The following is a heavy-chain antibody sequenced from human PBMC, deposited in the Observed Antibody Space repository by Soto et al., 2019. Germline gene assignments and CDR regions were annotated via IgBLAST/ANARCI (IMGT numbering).Heavy chain of an antibody. CDR1: GFTFSNYA. Sequence: EMQLLESGGGLVQPGGSLRLSCAASGFTFSNYAMTWVRQAPGKGLEWVSGISASGGTTFYAGSVKGRFAISRDNSKSTLYLQMSSLRAEDTALYYCALRYCSRTTCPPLNSYFYMDVWGKGTTVTVSS. CDR2: ISASGGTT. J-gene: IGHJ6*03. V-gene: IGHV3-23*01. CDR3: ALRYCSRTTCPPLNSYFYMDV. D-gene: IGHD2-2*01.